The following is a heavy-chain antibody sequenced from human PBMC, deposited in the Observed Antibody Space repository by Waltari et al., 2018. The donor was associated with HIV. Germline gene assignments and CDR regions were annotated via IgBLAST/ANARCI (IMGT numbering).Heavy chain of an antibody. Sequence: QVQLVESGGGVVQPGGSLRASCVASEFNFSAYGMPWVRQGPGKGLEWVTFIRCDGSYKSYVQSVKGRFTISRDNSKNIVYLQMNSLRAEDTAIYYCAKDLLTNVSGGAFDPWGQGTLVTVSS. J-gene: IGHJ5*02. CDR1: EFNFSAYG. CDR3: AKDLLTNVSGGAFDP. V-gene: IGHV3-30*02. D-gene: IGHD2-8*01. CDR2: IRCDGSYK.